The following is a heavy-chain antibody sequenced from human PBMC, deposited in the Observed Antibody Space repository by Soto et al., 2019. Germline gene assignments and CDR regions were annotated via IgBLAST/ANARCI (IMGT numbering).Heavy chain of an antibody. V-gene: IGHV3-33*01. CDR1: GFTFSSYG. CDR3: ARDRVVGATTGWYFDL. CDR2: IWYDGSNK. Sequence: QVQLVESGGGVVQPGRSLRLSCAASGFTFSSYGMHWVRQAPGKGLEWVAVIWYDGSNKYYADSVKGRFTISRDNSKNTLYLQMNSLRAEDTAVYYCARDRVVGATTGWYFDLWCRGTLVTVSS. D-gene: IGHD1-26*01. J-gene: IGHJ2*01.